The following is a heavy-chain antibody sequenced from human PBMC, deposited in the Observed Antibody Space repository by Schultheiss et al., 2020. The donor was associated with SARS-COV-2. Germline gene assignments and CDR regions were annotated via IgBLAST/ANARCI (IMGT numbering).Heavy chain of an antibody. CDR2: TYYRSKWYN. J-gene: IGHJ6*02. Sequence: SQTLSLTCAISGDSVSSNSAAWNWIRQSPSRGLEWLGRTYYRSKWYNDYAVSVKSRITINPDTSKNQFSLQLKSVTPEDTAVYYCARDTVVKEPDYYYYGMDVWGQGTTVTVSS. CDR3: ARDTVVKEPDYYYYGMDV. CDR1: GDSVSSNSAA. V-gene: IGHV6-1*01. D-gene: IGHD4-23*01.